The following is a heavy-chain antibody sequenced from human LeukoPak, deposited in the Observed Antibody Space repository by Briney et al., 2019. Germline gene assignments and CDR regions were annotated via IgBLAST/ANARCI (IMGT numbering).Heavy chain of an antibody. V-gene: IGHV1-69*04. CDR1: GGTFSSYA. Sequence: SVKVSCKASGGTFSSYAISWVRQAPGQGLEWMGRIIPILGIANYAQKFQGRVTITADISTSTAYMELSSLRSEDTAVYYCAIAGRRNAFDIWGQGTMVTVSS. CDR2: IIPILGIA. CDR3: AIAGRRNAFDI. J-gene: IGHJ3*02.